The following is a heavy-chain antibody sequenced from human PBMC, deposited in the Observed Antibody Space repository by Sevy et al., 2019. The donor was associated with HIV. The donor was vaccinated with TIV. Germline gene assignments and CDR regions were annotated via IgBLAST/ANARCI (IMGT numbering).Heavy chain of an antibody. V-gene: IGHV1-69*13. D-gene: IGHD2-8*01. CDR1: GGTFSSYA. CDR2: IIPIFGTA. Sequence: ASVKVSCKASGGTFSSYAISWVRQAPGQGLEWMGGIIPIFGTANYAQKFQGRVTITADESTSTAYMELSSLRSEDTAVYYCARAPLYRSGYYYYGMDVWGQGTTVTVSS. J-gene: IGHJ6*02. CDR3: ARAPLYRSGYYYYGMDV.